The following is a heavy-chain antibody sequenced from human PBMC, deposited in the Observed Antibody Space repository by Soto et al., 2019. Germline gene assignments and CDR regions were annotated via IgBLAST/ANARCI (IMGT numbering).Heavy chain of an antibody. D-gene: IGHD2-2*01. V-gene: IGHV4-39*01. Sequence: QLQLQESGPGLVKPSETLSLTCTVSSAPVSSSTYTWGWIRQPPGKGQEWFGRIYYSGSTSYNPSPNSRVPVSVDTSKNQFSLKVTSGTAADTAVYYCARLHGYCISSSCHGHYAMDVWGQGTTVTVSS. J-gene: IGHJ6*02. CDR2: IYYSGST. CDR1: SAPVSSSTYT. CDR3: ARLHGYCISSSCHGHYAMDV.